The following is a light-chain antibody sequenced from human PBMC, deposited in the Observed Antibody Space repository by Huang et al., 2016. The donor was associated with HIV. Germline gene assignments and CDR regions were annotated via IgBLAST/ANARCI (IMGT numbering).Light chain of an antibody. CDR2: GAS. CDR3: QQYNNWPPIT. Sequence: EIVMTQSPAPLSVSPVERATLPCRASQSVSSNLACYQQQPGQAPRLLIYGASTTATGIPARYSVSGSGTEFTLTISSLQSEDFAVYDCQQYNNWPPITFGQGTRLEIK. V-gene: IGKV3-15*01. J-gene: IGKJ5*01. CDR1: QSVSSN.